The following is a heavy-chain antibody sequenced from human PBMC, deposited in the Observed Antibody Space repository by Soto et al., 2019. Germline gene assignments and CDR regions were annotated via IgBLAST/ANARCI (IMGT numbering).Heavy chain of an antibody. CDR3: VVNYYVSGSYYSSFDY. J-gene: IGHJ4*01. CDR2: IYYSGST. Sequence: SETLSLTCTVSGGSISSYYWSWIRQPPGKGLEWIGYIYYSGSTNYNPSLKSRVTISVDTSKNQFSLKLTSVTAADTAVYFCVVNYYVSGSYYSSFDYWGQGTLVTVSS. V-gene: IGHV4-59*01. CDR1: GGSISSYY. D-gene: IGHD3-10*01.